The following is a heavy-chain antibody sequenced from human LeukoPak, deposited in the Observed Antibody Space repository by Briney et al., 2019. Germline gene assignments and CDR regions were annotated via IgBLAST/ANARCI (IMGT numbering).Heavy chain of an antibody. J-gene: IGHJ4*02. D-gene: IGHD3-22*01. V-gene: IGHV1-8*01. CDR1: GYTFTSYD. CDR2: MSPNSGNT. CDR3: ARGAYDSSGYYAEY. Sequence: ASVKVSCKASGYTFTSYDINWVRQATGQGLEWMGWMSPNSGNTGYAQKFQGRVTMTRNTSISTAYMELSSLRSEDTAVYYCARGAYDSSGYYAEYWGQGTLVTVSS.